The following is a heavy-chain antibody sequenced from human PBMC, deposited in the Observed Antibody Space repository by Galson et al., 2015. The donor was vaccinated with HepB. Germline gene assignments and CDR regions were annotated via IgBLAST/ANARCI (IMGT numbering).Heavy chain of an antibody. CDR3: AGGYRYFQN. CDR2: ISSSSTFT. CDR1: GFTFSDFY. D-gene: IGHD6-13*01. V-gene: IGHV3-11*03. Sequence: SLRLSCAASGFTFSDFYINWGRQVPGKGLEWVAYISSSSTFTNFADSVKGRFTISRDNAKNSVFLQMNSLRAEDTAIYYCAGGYRYFQNWGQGTLVTVSS. J-gene: IGHJ1*01.